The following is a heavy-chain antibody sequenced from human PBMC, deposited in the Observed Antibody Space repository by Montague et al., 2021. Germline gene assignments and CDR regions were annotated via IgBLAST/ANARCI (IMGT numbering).Heavy chain of an antibody. J-gene: IGHJ4*02. Sequence: SETLSLTCTVSGGSISSSSYYWGWIRQPPGKGLEWIGSIYYSVSTYYNPSLKSRVTISVDTSKNQFSLKLRSVTAADTAVYYSASSSSVRWLQSYFDYWGQGTLVTVSS. CDR1: GGSISSSSYY. CDR2: IYYSVST. CDR3: ASSSSVRWLQSYFDY. V-gene: IGHV4-39*01. D-gene: IGHD5-24*01.